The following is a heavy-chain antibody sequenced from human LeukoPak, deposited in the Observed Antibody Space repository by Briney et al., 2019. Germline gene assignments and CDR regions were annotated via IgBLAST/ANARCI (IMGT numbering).Heavy chain of an antibody. J-gene: IGHJ6*02. V-gene: IGHV3-11*05. D-gene: IGHD3-10*01. Sequence: GGSLRLSCAASGFTFSDHYMNWIRQAPGKGLEWVSYISGSSSDTDYADSVKGRFTISRGNAKDSLYLQMNSLRAEDTAVYYCARDLSGYYGSGTETPYYYGMDVWGQGTTVTVSS. CDR1: GFTFSDHY. CDR2: ISGSSSDT. CDR3: ARDLSGYYGSGTETPYYYGMDV.